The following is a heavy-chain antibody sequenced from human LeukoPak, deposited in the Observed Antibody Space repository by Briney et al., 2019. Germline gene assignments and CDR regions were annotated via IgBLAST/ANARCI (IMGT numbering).Heavy chain of an antibody. D-gene: IGHD3-10*01. J-gene: IGHJ6*03. V-gene: IGHV4-61*02. CDR1: GGSISSGTYY. CDR3: ARDFGYYYGSGSYYKWYMDV. Sequence: SETLSLTCTVSGGSISSGTYYWTWILQPAGKGVEWIGRVYSTGITNYNPSLKSRVTISVDTSKNQFSLNLSSVTAADTAVYYCARDFGYYYGSGSYYKWYMDVWGKGTTVTIPS. CDR2: VYSTGIT.